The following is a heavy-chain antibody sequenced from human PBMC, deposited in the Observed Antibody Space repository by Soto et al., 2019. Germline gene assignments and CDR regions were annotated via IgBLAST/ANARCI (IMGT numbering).Heavy chain of an antibody. D-gene: IGHD3-22*01. CDR1: GFTFSSYS. CDR3: ASDVYDDPPGYFQH. V-gene: IGHV3-30-3*01. J-gene: IGHJ1*01. Sequence: QVQLVESGGDVVQPGRSLRLSCSASGFTFSSYSVHWVRQAPGKGLEWLAFMSYDGSTKYYADSVKGRFTVSRDNCKNTMYLQMDSLRTEDTAVYYCASDVYDDPPGYFQHWGQGNLLTVS. CDR2: MSYDGSTK.